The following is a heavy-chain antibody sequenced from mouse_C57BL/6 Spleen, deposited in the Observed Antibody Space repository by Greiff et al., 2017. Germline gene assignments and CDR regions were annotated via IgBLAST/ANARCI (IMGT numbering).Heavy chain of an antibody. CDR2: IHPNSGST. Sequence: VQLQQPGAELVKPGASVKLSCKASGYTFTSYWMHWVKQRPGQGLEWIGMIHPNSGSTNYNEKFKSKATLTVDKSSSTAYMQLSSLTSEDSAVYYCAGYDYDRRAFAYWGQGTLVTVSA. CDR3: AGYDYDRRAFAY. J-gene: IGHJ3*01. V-gene: IGHV1-64*01. D-gene: IGHD2-4*01. CDR1: GYTFTSYW.